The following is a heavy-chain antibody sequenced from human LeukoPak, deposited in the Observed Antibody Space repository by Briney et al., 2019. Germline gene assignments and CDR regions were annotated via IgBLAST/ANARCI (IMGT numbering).Heavy chain of an antibody. CDR3: ARHVSSSGEDS. J-gene: IGHJ4*02. Sequence: ASVKVSFKASGYIFTNYYMHWVRQAPGQGLAWMGWINPRSGGTNFAQKFQGRVTMTRDTSISAAYMELSRLRSDDTAVYYCARHVSSSGEDSWGQGTLVTVSS. CDR1: GYIFTNYY. CDR2: INPRSGGT. D-gene: IGHD2-21*01. V-gene: IGHV1-2*02.